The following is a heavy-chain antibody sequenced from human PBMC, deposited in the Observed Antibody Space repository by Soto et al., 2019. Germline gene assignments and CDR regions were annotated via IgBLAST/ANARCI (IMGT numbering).Heavy chain of an antibody. V-gene: IGHV2-5*02. J-gene: IGHJ4*02. CDR2: IYWDDDK. CDR3: AISPRVHIAAAADLDY. CDR1: GFSLSTSGVG. Sequence: QITLKESGPTLVKPTQTLTLTCTFSGFSLSTSGVGVGWIRQPPGKALEWLALIYWDDDKRYSPSLKRRLTITKDTSKNQGVLTMSNMDPVDTATYYCAISPRVHIAAAADLDYWGQGTLVTVSS. D-gene: IGHD6-25*01.